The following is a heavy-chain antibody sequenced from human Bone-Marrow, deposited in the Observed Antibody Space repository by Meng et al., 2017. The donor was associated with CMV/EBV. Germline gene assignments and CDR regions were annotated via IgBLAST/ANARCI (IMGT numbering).Heavy chain of an antibody. V-gene: IGHV1-2*02. Sequence: ASVKVSCKASGYTFTDYYIHWVRQAPGQGLEWMGWINPNSGGINYAQKFQGRVTMTRDTSISTAYMELSRLRSDDTAMYYCAREAAAGRKGPYSDMDVWGQGTTVTVSS. CDR3: AREAAAGRKGPYSDMDV. CDR1: GYTFTDYY. J-gene: IGHJ6*02. D-gene: IGHD6-13*01. CDR2: INPNSGGI.